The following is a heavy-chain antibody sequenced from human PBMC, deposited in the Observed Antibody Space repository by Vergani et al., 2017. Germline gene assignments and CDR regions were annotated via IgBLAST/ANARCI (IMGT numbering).Heavy chain of an antibody. V-gene: IGHV4-59*01. Sequence: QVQLQESGPGLVKPSETLSLTCTVSGGSISSYYWSWIRQPPGKGLEWIGYIYYSGSTNYNPSLKSRGTISVDTSKNQFSLKLSSVTAADTAVYYCARSSRWLQFDYFDYWGQGTLVTVSS. J-gene: IGHJ4*02. CDR2: IYYSGST. CDR1: GGSISSYY. D-gene: IGHD5-24*01. CDR3: ARSSRWLQFDYFDY.